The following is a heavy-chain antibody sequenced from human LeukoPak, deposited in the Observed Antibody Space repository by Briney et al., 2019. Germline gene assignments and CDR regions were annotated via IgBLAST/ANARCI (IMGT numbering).Heavy chain of an antibody. CDR3: ASLFSGYCSGTSCPSDY. CDR1: GYTFTSYG. V-gene: IGHV1-18*01. J-gene: IGHJ4*02. D-gene: IGHD2-2*01. Sequence: ASVKVSCKASGYTFTSYGISWVRQAPGQGLEWMGWISAYNGNTNYAQKLQGRVTMTTDTSTSTAYMELRSLRSDDTAVYYCASLFSGYCSGTSCPSDYWGQGTLVTVSS. CDR2: ISAYNGNT.